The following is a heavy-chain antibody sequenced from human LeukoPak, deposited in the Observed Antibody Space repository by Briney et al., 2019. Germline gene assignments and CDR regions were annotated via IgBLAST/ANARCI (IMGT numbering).Heavy chain of an antibody. CDR1: GFTFTNYA. D-gene: IGHD3-3*01. CDR3: ARAFWSGYSDY. J-gene: IGHJ4*02. V-gene: IGHV3-23*01. Sequence: PGGSLRLSCATSGFTFTNYAMSWVRQAPGKGLEWVSAIGASGGNTYYADSVKGRFTISRDNSKNMLYLQMNSLRAEDTAVYYCARAFWSGYSDYWGQGTLVTVSS. CDR2: IGASGGNT.